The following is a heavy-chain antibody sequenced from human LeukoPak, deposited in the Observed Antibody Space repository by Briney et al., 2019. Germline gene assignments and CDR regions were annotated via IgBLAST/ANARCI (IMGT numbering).Heavy chain of an antibody. Sequence: SETLSLTCTVSGGSISSDDYYWNWICQPPGKGLEWIGYMYYSGSTYYNPSLKTRVVISKDKSKNQISLNLSSVTTADTAVYYCARDKWVKVGNSWRQYGMDVWGQGTTVTVSS. J-gene: IGHJ6*02. CDR2: MYYSGST. V-gene: IGHV4-30-4*01. D-gene: IGHD6-13*01. CDR3: ARDKWVKVGNSWRQYGMDV. CDR1: GGSISSDDYY.